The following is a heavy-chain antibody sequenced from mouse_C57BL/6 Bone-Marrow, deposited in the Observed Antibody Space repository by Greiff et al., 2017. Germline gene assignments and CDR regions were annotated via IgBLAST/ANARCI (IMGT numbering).Heavy chain of an antibody. D-gene: IGHD1-1*01. CDR3: ARRYYGSGYFDV. V-gene: IGHV1-7*01. Sequence: QVQLKESGAELAKPGASVKLSCKASGYTFTSYWMHWVKQRPGQGLEWIGYINPSSGYTKYNQKFKDKATLTADKSSSTAYMQLGSLTYADSAVYYCARRYYGSGYFDVWGTGTTVTVSS. CDR1: GYTFTSYW. CDR2: INPSSGYT. J-gene: IGHJ1*03.